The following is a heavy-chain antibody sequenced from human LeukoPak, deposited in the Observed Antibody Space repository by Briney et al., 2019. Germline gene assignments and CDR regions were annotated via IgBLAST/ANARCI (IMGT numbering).Heavy chain of an antibody. Sequence: PGGSLRLSCAASGFTFSSYGMHWVRQAPGKGLEWVAAISYDARNKYYAVSVRGRFTISRNNSRNTLFLQLNSLKAEDTAVYFCARGTTDIVADISDAFDIWGQGSVVTVSS. CDR1: GFTFSSYG. V-gene: IGHV3-30*19. CDR2: ISYDARNK. CDR3: ARGTTDIVADISDAFDI. J-gene: IGHJ3*02. D-gene: IGHD5-12*01.